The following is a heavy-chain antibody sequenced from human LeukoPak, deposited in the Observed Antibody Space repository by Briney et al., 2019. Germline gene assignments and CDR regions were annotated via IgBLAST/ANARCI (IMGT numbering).Heavy chain of an antibody. V-gene: IGHV1-18*01. D-gene: IGHD3-16*02. J-gene: IGHJ4*02. CDR1: GYTFTSYG. Sequence: ASVKVSCKASGYTFTSYGISWVRQAPGQGLEWMGWISAYNGNTNYAQKLQGRVTMTADTSTSTAYMELRSLRSDDTAVYFCARAEGYVWGSYRPFDYWGQGTLVTVSS. CDR2: ISAYNGNT. CDR3: ARAEGYVWGSYRPFDY.